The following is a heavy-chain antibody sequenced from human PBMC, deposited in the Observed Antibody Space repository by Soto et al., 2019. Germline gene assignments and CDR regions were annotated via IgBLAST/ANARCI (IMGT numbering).Heavy chain of an antibody. V-gene: IGHV1-18*04. D-gene: IGHD1-7*01. CDR3: ARDRRENWNYVGWFDP. Sequence: AASVKVSCKASGYTFTSYGISWVRQAPGQGLEWMGWISAYNGNTNYAQKLQGRVTMTTDTSTSTAYMELRSLRSDDTAVYYCARDRRENWNYVGWFDPWGQGTLVTVSS. CDR1: GYTFTSYG. CDR2: ISAYNGNT. J-gene: IGHJ5*02.